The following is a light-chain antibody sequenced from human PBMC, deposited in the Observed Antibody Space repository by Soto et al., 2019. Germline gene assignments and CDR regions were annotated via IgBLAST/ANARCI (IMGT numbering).Light chain of an antibody. V-gene: IGKV1-13*02. CDR2: DAS. Sequence: AIQLTQSPSSLSASVGDRVIITCRASQGISTTLAWYQQKPGKAPKLLIYDASSLESGVPSRFSGSGSGTYFTLIISSLQPEDLATYYCQHFNSYPLTFGGGTKVEIK. CDR3: QHFNSYPLT. CDR1: QGISTT. J-gene: IGKJ4*01.